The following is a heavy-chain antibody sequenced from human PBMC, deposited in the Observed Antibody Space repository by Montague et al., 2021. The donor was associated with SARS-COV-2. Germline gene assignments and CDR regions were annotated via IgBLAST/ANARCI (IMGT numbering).Heavy chain of an antibody. V-gene: IGHV4-4*02. CDR2: ISYGGIA. D-gene: IGHD4-11*01. Sequence: SETLSLTCAVSGVSITSTNWWSLVRLPPGKGLEWIGEISYGGIATYNPSLKSRATISMDRSRNLFSLKLSSVTAADTAIYYCAGKVLTVPADYWGQGTLVTVS. CDR1: GVSITSTNW. CDR3: AGKVLTVPADY. J-gene: IGHJ4*02.